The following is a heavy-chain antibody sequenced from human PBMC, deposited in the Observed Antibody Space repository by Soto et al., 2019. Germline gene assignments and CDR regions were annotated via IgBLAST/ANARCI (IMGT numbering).Heavy chain of an antibody. Sequence: GESLKISCKGSGYSFTSYWIGWVRQMPGKGLEWMGIIYPGDADTRYIPSFQGQVTISADKSISTAYLQWSSLKASDTAMYYCARQNDPRWLDRWGQGTLLTLSS. CDR1: GYSFTSYW. D-gene: IGHD3-16*01. CDR2: IYPGDADT. CDR3: ARQNDPRWLDR. J-gene: IGHJ5*02. V-gene: IGHV5-51*01.